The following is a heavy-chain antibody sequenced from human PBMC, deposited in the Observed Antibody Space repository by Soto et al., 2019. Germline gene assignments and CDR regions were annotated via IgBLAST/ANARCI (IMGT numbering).Heavy chain of an antibody. J-gene: IGHJ6*03. CDR3: ARIVVVPAAYYYYYMDV. D-gene: IGHD2-2*01. Sequence: EVQLVESGGGLVQPGGSLRLSCAASGFTVSSNYMSWVRQAPGKGLEWVSVIYSGGSTYYAVSVKGRFTISRDNSKNTLYLQMNSLRAEDTAVYYCARIVVVPAAYYYYYMDVWGKGTTVTVSS. CDR2: IYSGGST. V-gene: IGHV3-66*01. CDR1: GFTVSSNY.